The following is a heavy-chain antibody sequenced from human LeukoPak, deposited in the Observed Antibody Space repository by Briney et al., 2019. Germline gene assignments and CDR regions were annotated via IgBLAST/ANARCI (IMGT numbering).Heavy chain of an antibody. Sequence: ASVKVSCKASGYTFTSYGISWVRQAPGQGLEWMGWISAYNGNTNYAQKLQGRVTMTADTSTSTAYMELRSLRSDDTAVYYCARDTYDFWSGYEMIFDYWGQGTLVTVSS. D-gene: IGHD3-3*01. J-gene: IGHJ4*02. CDR1: GYTFTSYG. CDR3: ARDTYDFWSGYEMIFDY. V-gene: IGHV1-18*01. CDR2: ISAYNGNT.